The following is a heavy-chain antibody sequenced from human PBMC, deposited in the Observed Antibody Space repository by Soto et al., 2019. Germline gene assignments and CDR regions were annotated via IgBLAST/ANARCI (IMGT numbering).Heavy chain of an antibody. D-gene: IGHD4-17*01. CDR3: AREIIPLTTDWYFDL. J-gene: IGHJ2*01. CDR2: IFDSGST. V-gene: IGHV4-30-4*01. CDR1: GGSISGGVYY. Sequence: QVQLQESGPGLVKPSQTLSLTCTVSGGSISGGVYYWSWIRQPPGKGLEWIGYIFDSGSTYYNPSLKSRVTISVDTSKNQFSLRLSSVTAADTAVYYCAREIIPLTTDWYFDLWGRGKLVTVSS.